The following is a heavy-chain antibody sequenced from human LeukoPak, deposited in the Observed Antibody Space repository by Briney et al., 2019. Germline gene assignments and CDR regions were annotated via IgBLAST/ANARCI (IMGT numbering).Heavy chain of an antibody. J-gene: IGHJ4*02. CDR2: IYPDDSDT. CDR3: ARLGGYGSGSCYTD. Sequence: SGESLKISCKGSGYIFSSYWIGWVRQMPGKGLEWMGTIYPDDSDTRYSPSFQGQVTISADRSISTAYLQWSSLKASDTAMYYCARLGGYGSGSCYTDWGQGILVTVSS. CDR1: GYIFSSYW. D-gene: IGHD3-10*01. V-gene: IGHV5-51*01.